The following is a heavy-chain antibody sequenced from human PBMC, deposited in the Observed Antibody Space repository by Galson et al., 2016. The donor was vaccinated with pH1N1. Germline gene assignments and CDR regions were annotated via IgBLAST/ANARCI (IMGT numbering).Heavy chain of an antibody. CDR2: ISGSGAST. CDR3: ANFCSTCPFDY. Sequence: SLRLSCAASQITFSDYAMSWVRQAPGKGLQWVSTISGSGASTYYAASVEGRFTISRDNSRSTLFLQLDRLRAEDTAVYSCANFCSTCPFDYWCQGVLVVVSA. J-gene: IGHJ4*02. CDR1: QITFSDYA. D-gene: IGHD3-10*02. V-gene: IGHV3-23*01.